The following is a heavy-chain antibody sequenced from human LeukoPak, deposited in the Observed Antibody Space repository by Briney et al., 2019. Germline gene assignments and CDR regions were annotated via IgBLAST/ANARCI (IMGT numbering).Heavy chain of an antibody. CDR2: IKQDGSEK. CDR3: ARDKIVGASQFDY. CDR1: GFTFSSYW. V-gene: IGHV3-7*01. J-gene: IGHJ4*02. Sequence: GGSLRLSCAASGFTFSSYWMSWVRQAPGKGLEWVANIKQDGSEKYYVDSVKGRFTISRDNAKNSLYLQMNSLRAEDTAVYYCARDKIVGASQFDYWGQGTLVTVSS. D-gene: IGHD1-26*01.